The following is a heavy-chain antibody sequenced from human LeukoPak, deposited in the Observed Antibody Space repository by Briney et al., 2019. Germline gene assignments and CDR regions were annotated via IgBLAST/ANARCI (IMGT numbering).Heavy chain of an antibody. D-gene: IGHD3-3*02. CDR2: INNDGSDT. J-gene: IGHJ4*02. V-gene: IGHV3-74*01. CDR3: ARDGILGSHDC. CDR1: GSTFRSYW. Sequence: PGGSLRLSCAASGSTFRSYWMHWVRQTPGKGLVWVSHINNDGSDTSYADSVKGRFTITRDNAKNTLFLQMNSLGAEDTAVYYCARDGILGSHDCWGQGTLVTVSS.